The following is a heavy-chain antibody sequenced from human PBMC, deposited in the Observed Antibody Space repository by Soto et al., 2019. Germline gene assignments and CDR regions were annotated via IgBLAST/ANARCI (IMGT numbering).Heavy chain of an antibody. V-gene: IGHV4-59*01. J-gene: IGHJ5*02. CDR2: IHYSGST. CDR1: GGSISSYY. D-gene: IGHD1-26*01. Sequence: PSETLSLTCTVSGGSISSYYWSWIRQPPGKGLEWIGYIHYSGSTNYNPSLKSRVTISVDTSKNQFSLKLSSVTAADTAVYYCARMSDSGSPRWWFDPWGQGTLVTVSS. CDR3: ARMSDSGSPRWWFDP.